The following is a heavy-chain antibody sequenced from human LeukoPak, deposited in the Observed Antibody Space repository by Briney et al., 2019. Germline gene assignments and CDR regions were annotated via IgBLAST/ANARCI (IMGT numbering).Heavy chain of an antibody. Sequence: PGGSLRLSCAASGFTFSSYAMSWVRQAPGKGLEWVSAISGSGGSTYYADSVKGRFTISRDNAKNSLHLQMNSLRAEDTAVYYCARIHYNILITQYYFDYWGQGTLVTVSS. D-gene: IGHD3-9*01. V-gene: IGHV3-23*01. CDR3: ARIHYNILITQYYFDY. CDR1: GFTFSSYA. J-gene: IGHJ4*02. CDR2: ISGSGGST.